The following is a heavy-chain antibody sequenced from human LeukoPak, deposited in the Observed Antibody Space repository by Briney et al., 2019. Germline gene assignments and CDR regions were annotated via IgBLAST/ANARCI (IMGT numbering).Heavy chain of an antibody. J-gene: IGHJ5*02. CDR2: IYTSGST. Sequence: PSETLSLTCTVSGGSISSYYWSWIRRPAGKGLEWIGRIYTSGSTNYNPSLKSRVTISVDTSKNQFSLKLSSVTAADTAVYYCARRRRIVVVPARNWFDPWGQGTLVTVSS. CDR3: ARRRRIVVVPARNWFDP. V-gene: IGHV4-4*07. D-gene: IGHD2-2*01. CDR1: GGSISSYY.